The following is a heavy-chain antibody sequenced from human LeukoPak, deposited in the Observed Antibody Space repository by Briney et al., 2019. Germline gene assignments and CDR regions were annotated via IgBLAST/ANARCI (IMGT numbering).Heavy chain of an antibody. CDR1: GGSISSYY. Sequence: SETLSLTCTVSGGSISSYYWSWIRQPPGRGLEWIGYIYYSGSTNYNPSLKSRVTISVDTSKNQFSLKLSSVTAADTAVYYCARGNSSGYYRVWGQGTLVTVSS. J-gene: IGHJ4*02. V-gene: IGHV4-59*01. CDR2: IYYSGST. D-gene: IGHD3-22*01. CDR3: ARGNSSGYYRV.